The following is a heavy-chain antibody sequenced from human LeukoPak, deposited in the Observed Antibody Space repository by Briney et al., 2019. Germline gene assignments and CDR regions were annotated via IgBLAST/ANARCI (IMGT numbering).Heavy chain of an antibody. D-gene: IGHD6-13*01. Sequence: GGSLRLSCAASGFTFSSYEMNWVRQAPGKGLEWVSYISSSGSTIYYADSVKGRFTISRDNAKNSLYLQMNSLRAEDTAVYYCARDLRWASAAAGDYWGQGTLVTVPS. CDR2: ISSSGSTI. CDR1: GFTFSSYE. CDR3: ARDLRWASAAAGDY. V-gene: IGHV3-48*03. J-gene: IGHJ4*02.